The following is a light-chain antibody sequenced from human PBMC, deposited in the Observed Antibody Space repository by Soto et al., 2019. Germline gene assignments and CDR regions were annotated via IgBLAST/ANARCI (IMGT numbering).Light chain of an antibody. J-gene: IGKJ1*01. CDR1: QSVSNN. V-gene: IGKV3-15*01. CDR2: GAS. Sequence: EIVMTQSPATLSVSPGERATLSCRASQSVSNNLAWYQQKPGQAPRLLIYGASTRATGIPARFSGSGSGTEFTLTISSLQSEDFAVYYWQQYGSSPKTFGKGTKVDIK. CDR3: QQYGSSPKT.